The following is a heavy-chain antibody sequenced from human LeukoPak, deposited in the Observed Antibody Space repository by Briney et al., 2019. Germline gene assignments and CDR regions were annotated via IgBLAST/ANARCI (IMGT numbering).Heavy chain of an antibody. CDR3: AKARVYSDDY. CDR2: ISGSGGST. J-gene: IGHJ4*02. V-gene: IGHV3-23*01. CDR1: GFTFSNFA. D-gene: IGHD6-6*01. Sequence: PGGSLRLSCAASGFTFSNFAMSWVRQAPGKGLEWVSSISGSGGSTYYADSVKGGFTISRDNSKNTLYLQMNSLRAEDTAVYYCAKARVYSDDYWGQGTLVTVSS.